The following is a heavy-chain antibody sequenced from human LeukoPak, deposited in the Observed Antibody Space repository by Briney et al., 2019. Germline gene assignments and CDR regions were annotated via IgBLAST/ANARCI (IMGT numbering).Heavy chain of an antibody. CDR1: GFTFYDYA. CDR3: AKGVSYDSSGYYYLPYYFDY. D-gene: IGHD3-22*01. J-gene: IGHJ4*02. CDR2: ISWNSGSI. V-gene: IGHV3-9*01. Sequence: PGGSLRLSCAASGFTFYDYAMHWVRQAPGKGLEWVSGISWNSGSIGYADSVKGRFTISRDNAKNSLYLQMNSLRAEDTALYYCAKGVSYDSSGYYYLPYYFDYWGQGTLVTVSS.